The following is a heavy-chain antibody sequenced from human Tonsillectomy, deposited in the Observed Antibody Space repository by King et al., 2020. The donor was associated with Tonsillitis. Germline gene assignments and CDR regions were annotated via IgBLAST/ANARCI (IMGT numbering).Heavy chain of an antibody. Sequence: VQLVESGGGVVQPGRSLRLSCAASGFTFSSYGMHWVRQAPGKGLEWVAVISYDGSNKYYADSVKGRFTISRDNSKNTLYLQMNSLRAEDTAVYYCAEAPQGYYGSGRDWYFDLWGRGTLVTVSS. CDR3: AEAPQGYYGSGRDWYFDL. CDR2: ISYDGSNK. D-gene: IGHD3-10*01. V-gene: IGHV3-30*18. CDR1: GFTFSSYG. J-gene: IGHJ2*01.